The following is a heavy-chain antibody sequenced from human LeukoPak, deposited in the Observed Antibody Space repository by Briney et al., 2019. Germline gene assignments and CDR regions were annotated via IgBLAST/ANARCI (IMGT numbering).Heavy chain of an antibody. D-gene: IGHD6-19*01. Sequence: GGSLRLSCAASGFTFSSYGMHWVRQAPGKGLEWVAVIWYDGSNKYYADSVKGQFTISRDNSKNTLYLQMNSLRAEDTAVYYCAREGSGWYLKAFDIWGQGTMVTVSS. J-gene: IGHJ3*02. CDR2: IWYDGSNK. CDR3: AREGSGWYLKAFDI. CDR1: GFTFSSYG. V-gene: IGHV3-33*01.